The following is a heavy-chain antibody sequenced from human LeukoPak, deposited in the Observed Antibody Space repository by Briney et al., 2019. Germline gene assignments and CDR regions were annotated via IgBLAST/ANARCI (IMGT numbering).Heavy chain of an antibody. V-gene: IGHV3-33*01. CDR1: GFTFGSYG. J-gene: IGHJ5*02. CDR3: ARDGLRGNNWFDP. CDR2: IWYDGSNK. Sequence: QSGGSLRLSCAASGFTFGSYGMHWVRQAPGKGLEWVAVIWYDGSNKYYADSVKGRFTISRDNSKNTLDLQTNSLRAADTAVYYCARDGLRGNNWFDPWGQGTLVTVSS. D-gene: IGHD5-24*01.